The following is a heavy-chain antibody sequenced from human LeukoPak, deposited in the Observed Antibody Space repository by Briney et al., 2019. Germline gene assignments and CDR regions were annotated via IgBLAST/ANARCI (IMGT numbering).Heavy chain of an antibody. Sequence: PSETLSLTCTVSGGSISSSSFYWGWIRQPPGKGLEWIGTIYHSGSTYYNPSLKGRVTISVDTSKNQFSLKLSSVTAADTAVYYCARNRYCSSTSCPGYFDYWGQGTLVTVSS. J-gene: IGHJ4*02. CDR1: GGSISSSSFY. CDR2: IYHSGST. CDR3: ARNRYCSSTSCPGYFDY. D-gene: IGHD2-2*01. V-gene: IGHV4-39*01.